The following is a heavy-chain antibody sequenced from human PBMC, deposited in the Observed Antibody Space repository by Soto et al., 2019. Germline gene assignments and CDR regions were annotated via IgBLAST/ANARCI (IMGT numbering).Heavy chain of an antibody. V-gene: IGHV3-21*01. J-gene: IGHJ4*02. D-gene: IGHD6-13*01. CDR2: ISSSSSYI. CDR1: GFTFSSYS. CDR3: ASLPKIAAAATSY. Sequence: GGSLRLSCAASGFTFSSYSMNWVRQAPGKGLEWVSSISSSSSYIYYADSVKGRFTISRDNAKNSLYLQMNSLRAEDTAVYYCASLPKIAAAATSYWGQGTLVTVSS.